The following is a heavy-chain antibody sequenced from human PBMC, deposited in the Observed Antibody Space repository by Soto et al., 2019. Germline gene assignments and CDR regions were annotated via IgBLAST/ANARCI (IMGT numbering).Heavy chain of an antibody. J-gene: IGHJ4*02. D-gene: IGHD4-4*01. V-gene: IGHV5-51*01. CDR1: GYTFTNYW. CDR3: ARLGSLLQPIDY. Sequence: PGESLKISCQASGYTFTNYWIAWLRHMPGRGLEWMGLIFPRDSDTRYNSSFEGQVTISSDRSIATAYLQWTSLKASDTAIYFCARLGSLLQPIDYWGQGTSVTLSS. CDR2: IFPRDSDT.